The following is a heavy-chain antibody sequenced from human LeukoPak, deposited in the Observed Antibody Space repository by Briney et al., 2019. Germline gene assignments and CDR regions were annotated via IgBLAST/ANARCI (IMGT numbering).Heavy chain of an antibody. V-gene: IGHV4-4*07. Sequence: SETLSLTCAVYGGSFSGYYWSWIRQPAGKGLEWIGRIYTSGSTNYNPSLKSRVTMSVDTSKNQFSLKLSSVTAADTAVYYCARDFRRGVWFDPWGQGTLVTVSS. J-gene: IGHJ5*02. CDR1: GGSFSGYY. CDR2: IYTSGST. D-gene: IGHD1-26*01. CDR3: ARDFRRGVWFDP.